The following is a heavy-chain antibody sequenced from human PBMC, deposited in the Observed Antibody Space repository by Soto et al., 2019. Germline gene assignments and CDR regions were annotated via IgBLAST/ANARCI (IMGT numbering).Heavy chain of an antibody. J-gene: IGHJ6*02. CDR3: ARDRSGSYYNASGMDV. CDR1: GLSVTSTNYY. V-gene: IGHV4-61*01. D-gene: IGHD3-10*01. Sequence: SETLSLTCTLSGLSVTSTNYYWSWIRQPPGKLLEWIGYIYYSGDTSYGSTNYNPSLKSRVTISVDTSKNQFSLKLSSVTAADTAVYYCARDRSGSYYNASGMDVWGQGTTVTVSS. CDR2: IYYSGDTSYGST.